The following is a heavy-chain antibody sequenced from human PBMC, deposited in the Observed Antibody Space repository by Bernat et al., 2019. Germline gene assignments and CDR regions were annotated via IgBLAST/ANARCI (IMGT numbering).Heavy chain of an antibody. J-gene: IGHJ4*02. CDR2: ISSDGSTT. D-gene: IGHD2-15*01. CDR1: GFTFSNYW. Sequence: EVQLVESGGGLVQPGGSLRLSCAVSGFTFSNYWMHWVRQAPGKGLVWVSRISSDGSTTRYADSVKGRFTISRDNAKNTLYLQMTSLRVEDTAVYYCTRDFTPPDFDYWGQGTLVTVSS. V-gene: IGHV3-74*01. CDR3: TRDFTPPDFDY.